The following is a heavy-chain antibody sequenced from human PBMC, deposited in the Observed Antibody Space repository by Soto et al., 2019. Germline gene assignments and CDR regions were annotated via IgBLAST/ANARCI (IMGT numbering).Heavy chain of an antibody. D-gene: IGHD3-22*01. Sequence: PSETLSLTCTVSGGSVSSGSYYWSWIRQPPGKGLEWIGYIYYSGSTNYNPSLKSRVTISVDTSKNQFSLKLSSVTAADTAVYYCAKFHRSEYYYDSSGYYYVGYFEYWGQGTLVTVSS. CDR3: AKFHRSEYYYDSSGYYYVGYFEY. CDR1: GGSVSSGSYY. CDR2: IYYSGST. J-gene: IGHJ4*02. V-gene: IGHV4-61*01.